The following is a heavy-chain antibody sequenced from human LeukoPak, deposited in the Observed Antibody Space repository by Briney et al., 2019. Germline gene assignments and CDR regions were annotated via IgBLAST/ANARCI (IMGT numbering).Heavy chain of an antibody. V-gene: IGHV4-59*08. Sequence: SETLSLTCTVSGGSISSYYWSWIRQPPGKGLEWIGYIYYSGSTNYNPSLKSRVTISVDTSKNQFSLKLSSATAADTAVYYCARHRGRSYYYYYGMDVWGQGTTVTVSS. CDR3: ARHRGRSYYYYYGMDV. CDR2: IYYSGST. CDR1: GGSISSYY. J-gene: IGHJ6*02.